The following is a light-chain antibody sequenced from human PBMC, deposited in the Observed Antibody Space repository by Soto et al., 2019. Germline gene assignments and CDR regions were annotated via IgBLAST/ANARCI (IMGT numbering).Light chain of an antibody. J-gene: IGLJ3*02. Sequence: QSALTQPRSVSGSPGQSVTISCTGTSSDVGGYNLVSWYQQYPGRAPKRLIYDVTKRPSGVPDRFSGSKSGNTASLTISGLQDEDEADYYGCSYAGSYTLGVFGGGTQLTVL. CDR1: SSDVGGYNL. V-gene: IGLV2-11*01. CDR3: CSYAGSYTLGV. CDR2: DVT.